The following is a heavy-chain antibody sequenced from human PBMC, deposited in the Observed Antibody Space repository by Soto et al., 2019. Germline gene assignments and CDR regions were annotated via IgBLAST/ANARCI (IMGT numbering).Heavy chain of an antibody. Sequence: ASVKVSCKASGYTFTGHYIHWVRQAPEQGPEWMGEIGPESGATRYAQKFQGRVTMTRDTSITTVYMELNNLSPDDTAVYYCGRGRSGQIVVFYWGQGTPVTVSS. CDR1: GYTFTGHY. J-gene: IGHJ4*02. D-gene: IGHD1-26*01. CDR3: GRGRSGQIVVFY. V-gene: IGHV1-2*02. CDR2: IGPESGAT.